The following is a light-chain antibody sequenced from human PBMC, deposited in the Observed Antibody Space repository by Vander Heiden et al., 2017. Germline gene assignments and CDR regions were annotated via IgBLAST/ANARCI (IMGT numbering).Light chain of an antibody. CDR2: AAS. V-gene: IGKV1-9*01. Sequence: DIQLTQSPSFLSASVGDRVTITCRASQGIAAHLAWYQQRSGKAPKLLIYAASTLQSWVPSGLSGSGSGTEFTLTISSLQPEDFATYYCQQFNSYPFTFGGGTKVEIK. CDR1: QGIAAH. CDR3: QQFNSYPFT. J-gene: IGKJ4*01.